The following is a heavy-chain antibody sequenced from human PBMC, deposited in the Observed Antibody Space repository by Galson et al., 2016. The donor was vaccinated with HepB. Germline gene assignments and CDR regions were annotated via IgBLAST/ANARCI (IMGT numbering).Heavy chain of an antibody. V-gene: IGHV3-74*01. CDR1: GFTFSTYW. CDR3: ASSVRGSGSPPGGY. Sequence: SLRLSCAASGFTFSTYWMHWVRQAPGKGLVWVSRINSDGSSTGFADSVKGRFTISRDNAKNTLYLQMNSLRAEDTAVYYCASSVRGSGSPPGGYWGQGTLVTVFS. J-gene: IGHJ4*02. D-gene: IGHD3-10*01. CDR2: INSDGSST.